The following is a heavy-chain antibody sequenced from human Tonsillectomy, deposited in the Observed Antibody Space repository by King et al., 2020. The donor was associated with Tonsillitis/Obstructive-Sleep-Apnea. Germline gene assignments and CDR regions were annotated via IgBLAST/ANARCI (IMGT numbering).Heavy chain of an antibody. Sequence: VQLVESGGGVVQPGRSLRLSCAASGFTFSIYAIHWVRQAPGKGLEWVAVITYDGSNKYYADSVKGRFTISRDNYKNTLALHMNSLRAEDTAVYYCARERIYDRCGYADSLDIWGQGTMVTVSS. D-gene: IGHD3-22*01. CDR3: ARERIYDRCGYADSLDI. CDR2: ITYDGSNK. J-gene: IGHJ3*02. CDR1: GFTFSIYA. V-gene: IGHV3-30*04.